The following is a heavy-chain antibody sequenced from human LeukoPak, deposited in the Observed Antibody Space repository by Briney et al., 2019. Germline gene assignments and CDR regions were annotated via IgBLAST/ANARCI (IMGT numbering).Heavy chain of an antibody. CDR1: GFTFSNAW. CDR2: ISSSSSYI. V-gene: IGHV3-21*01. CDR3: ARDRWFDP. J-gene: IGHJ5*02. Sequence: GGTLRLSCAASGFTFSNAWMSWVRQAPGKGLEWVSSISSSSSYIYYADSVKGRFTISRDNAKNSLYLQMNSLRAEDTAVYYCARDRWFDPWGQGTLVTVSS.